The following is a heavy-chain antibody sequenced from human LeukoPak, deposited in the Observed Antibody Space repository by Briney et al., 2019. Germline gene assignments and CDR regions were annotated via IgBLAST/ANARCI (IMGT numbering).Heavy chain of an antibody. V-gene: IGHV3-30*03. CDR2: ISYDGSNK. D-gene: IGHD1-26*01. J-gene: IGHJ4*02. CDR3: ARDNYYSIDY. Sequence: PGGSLRLSCAVSGFTFSSYGMHWVRQAPGKGLEWVAVISYDGSNKYYADSVKGRFTISRDNAKNTVYLQMSGLRADDTAVYYCARDNYYSIDYWGQGTLVTVSS. CDR1: GFTFSSYG.